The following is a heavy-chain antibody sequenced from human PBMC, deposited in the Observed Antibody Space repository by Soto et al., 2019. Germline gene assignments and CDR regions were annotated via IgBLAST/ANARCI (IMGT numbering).Heavy chain of an antibody. CDR2: IYHSGIT. CDR3: PRGYCSISSCSNWLDP. CDR1: GGSISSGYS. Sequence: QLQLQESGSGLVKPSQTLSLTCAVSGGSISSGYSWSWIRQPPGKGLEWIGYIYHSGITYYNPSLKSRVTISVDRSKNQFSLKLSSVTAADTAVYYCPRGYCSISSCSNWLDPWGQGTLVTVSS. V-gene: IGHV4-30-2*01. D-gene: IGHD2-2*01. J-gene: IGHJ5*02.